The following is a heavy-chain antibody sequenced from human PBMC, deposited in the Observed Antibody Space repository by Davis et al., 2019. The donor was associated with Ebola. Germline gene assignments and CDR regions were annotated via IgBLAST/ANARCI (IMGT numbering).Heavy chain of an antibody. Sequence: PGGSLRLSCAASGFTFSSYAMSWVRQAPGKGLEWVSAISGSGGSTYYADSVKGRFTISRDNSKNTLYLQMNSLRAEDTAVYYCAKDRPGGITIFGVVPNWFDPWGQGTLVTVSS. D-gene: IGHD3-3*01. V-gene: IGHV3-23*01. CDR1: GFTFSSYA. CDR2: ISGSGGST. J-gene: IGHJ5*02. CDR3: AKDRPGGITIFGVVPNWFDP.